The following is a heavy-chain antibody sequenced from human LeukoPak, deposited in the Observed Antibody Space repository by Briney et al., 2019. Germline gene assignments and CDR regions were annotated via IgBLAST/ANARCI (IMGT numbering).Heavy chain of an antibody. J-gene: IGHJ5*02. D-gene: IGHD3-10*01. CDR1: GGSISSSSYY. V-gene: IGHV4-39*01. CDR2: IYYSGST. Sequence: PSETLSLTCTVSGGSISSSSYYWGWIRQPPGKGLEWIGSIYYSGSTYYNPSLKSRVTISVDTSKNQFSLKLSSVTVADTAVYYCARHRITMVRGVIMENWFDPWGQGTLGTVSS. CDR3: ARHRITMVRGVIMENWFDP.